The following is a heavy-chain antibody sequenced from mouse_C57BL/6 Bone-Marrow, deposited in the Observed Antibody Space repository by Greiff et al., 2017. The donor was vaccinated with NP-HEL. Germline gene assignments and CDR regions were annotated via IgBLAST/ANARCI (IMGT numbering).Heavy chain of an antibody. Sequence: VQLVESGPGLVQPSQSLSITCTVSGFSLTSYGVHWVRQSPGKGLEWLGVIWSGGSTDYNAAFISRLSISKDNSKSQVFFKMNSLQADDTAIYYCGGGSSSGSYYAMDYWGQGTSVTVSS. CDR1: GFSLTSYG. CDR2: IWSGGST. J-gene: IGHJ4*01. V-gene: IGHV2-2*01. CDR3: GGGSSSGSYYAMDY. D-gene: IGHD4-1*01.